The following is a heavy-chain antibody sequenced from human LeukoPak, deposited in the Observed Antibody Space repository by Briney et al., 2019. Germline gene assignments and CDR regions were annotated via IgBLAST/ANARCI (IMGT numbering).Heavy chain of an antibody. D-gene: IGHD4-17*01. Sequence: GGSLRLSCAASGFTFSSYTMNWVRQAPGKGLEWVSSISSSSTYIYYADSLKGRFTISRDNAKNSLYLQMDSLRAEDTAVYYCAGDKIANGDLDYLDSWGRGTLVTVSS. V-gene: IGHV3-21*01. CDR3: AGDKIANGDLDYLDS. J-gene: IGHJ4*02. CDR1: GFTFSSYT. CDR2: ISSSSTYI.